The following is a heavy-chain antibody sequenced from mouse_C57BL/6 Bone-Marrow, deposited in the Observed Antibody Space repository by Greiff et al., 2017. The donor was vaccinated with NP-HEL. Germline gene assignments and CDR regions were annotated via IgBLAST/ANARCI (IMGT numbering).Heavy chain of an antibody. CDR1: GYTFTDYE. D-gene: IGHD2-1*01. CDR3: TREGNYKD. Sequence: QVQLQQSGAELVRPGASVTLSCKASGYTFTDYEMHWVKQTPVHGLEWIGAIDPETGGTAYNQKFKGKAILTADKSSSTAYMELRSLTSEDSAVYYCTREGNYKDWGQVTLVTVSA. CDR2: IDPETGGT. J-gene: IGHJ3*01. V-gene: IGHV1-15*01.